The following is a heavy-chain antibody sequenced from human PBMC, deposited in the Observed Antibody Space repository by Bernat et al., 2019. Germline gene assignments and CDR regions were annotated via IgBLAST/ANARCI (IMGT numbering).Heavy chain of an antibody. CDR1: GDSVSSNSAA. V-gene: IGHV6-1*01. D-gene: IGHD3-3*01. J-gene: IGHJ6*03. CDR3: AREYYDFWSGYYDQTTYYYYYMDV. CDR2: TYYRSKWYN. Sequence: QVQLQQSGPGLVKPSQTLSLTCAISGDSVSSNSAAWNWIRQSPSRGLEWLGRTYYRSKWYNDYAVSVKSRITINPDNSKNQFSLKLNSVTPEDTAVYYCAREYYDFWSGYYDQTTYYYYYMDVWGKGTTVTVSS.